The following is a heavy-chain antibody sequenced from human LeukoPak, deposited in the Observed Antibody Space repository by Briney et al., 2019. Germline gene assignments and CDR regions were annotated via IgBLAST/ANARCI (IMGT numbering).Heavy chain of an antibody. D-gene: IGHD1-1*01. CDR2: ISYDGSNK. Sequence: GGSLRLSCAASGFTFRTYGMHWVRQAPGKGLEWVAVISYDGSNKYYADSVKGRFTISRDNSKNTLYLQMNSLRAEDTAVYYCAKITTGTTYWGQGTLVTVSS. V-gene: IGHV3-30*18. J-gene: IGHJ4*02. CDR3: AKITTGTTY. CDR1: GFTFRTYG.